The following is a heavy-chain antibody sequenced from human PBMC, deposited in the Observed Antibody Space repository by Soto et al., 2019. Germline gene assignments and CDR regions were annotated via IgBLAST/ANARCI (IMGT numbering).Heavy chain of an antibody. V-gene: IGHV4-30-2*01. D-gene: IGHD3-3*01. CDR2: IYHSGST. Sequence: SETLSLTCAVSGGSISSGGYSWSWIRQPPGKGLEWIGYIYHSGSTYYNPSLKSRVTISVDRSKNQFSLKLSSVTAADTAVYYCARATIITIFGAVINNWFDPWGQGTLVTVSS. J-gene: IGHJ5*02. CDR3: ARATIITIFGAVINNWFDP. CDR1: GGSISSGGYS.